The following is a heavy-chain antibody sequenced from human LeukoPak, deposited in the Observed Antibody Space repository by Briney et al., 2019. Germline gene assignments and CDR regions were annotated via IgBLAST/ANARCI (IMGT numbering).Heavy chain of an antibody. D-gene: IGHD6-13*01. J-gene: IGHJ4*02. Sequence: WETLTLSCAASGFTFSNYDMNWIRQPPGKGLERHSYISSSSSYIYYADSVKGRFTISRDNAKDSLYLQMNSLRAEDTAVYYCARVYGSSWYNDYFDYWGQGTLVTVSS. CDR1: GFTFSNYD. CDR3: ARVYGSSWYNDYFDY. V-gene: IGHV3-21*01. CDR2: ISSSSSYI.